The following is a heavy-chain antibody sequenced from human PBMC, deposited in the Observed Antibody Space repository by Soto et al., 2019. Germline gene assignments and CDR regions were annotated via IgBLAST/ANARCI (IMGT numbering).Heavy chain of an antibody. D-gene: IGHD3-22*01. CDR1: GDSVSSNSGA. V-gene: IGHV6-1*01. J-gene: IGHJ5*02. CDR2: TYYESKWYN. CDR3: ARGRFFYDASGXXXDXXES. Sequence: SQTLSLTCAISGDSVSSNSGAWNWIRQSPSRGLEWLGRTYYESKWYNHYATSVRSRIIIDPDTSRSQFSLQLKSVSPEDTAVYYCARGRFFYDASGXXXDXXESWSQGNLVTXXS.